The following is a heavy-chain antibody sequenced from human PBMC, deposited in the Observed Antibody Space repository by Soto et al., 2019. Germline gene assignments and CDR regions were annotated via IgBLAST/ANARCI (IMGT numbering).Heavy chain of an antibody. J-gene: IGHJ4*02. CDR3: ARGPDNEGYFPY. V-gene: IGHV1-69*12. D-gene: IGHD1-1*01. Sequence: QVRLEQSEAEVKKPGSSVKVSCKASGGTFSNYAISWVRQAPVQGIEWMGVIILPFGTPNYAQTSQGRVTITADESMTKAHMALIALRSEETAVYYCARGPDNEGYFPYWGRGTLGTVSS. CDR1: GGTFSNYA. CDR2: IILPFGTP.